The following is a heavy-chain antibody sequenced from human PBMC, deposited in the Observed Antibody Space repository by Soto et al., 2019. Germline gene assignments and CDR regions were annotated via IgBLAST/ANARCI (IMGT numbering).Heavy chain of an antibody. CDR1: GYTFTSYG. CDR2: ISAYNGNT. CDR3: AXDXWSSWPDAFDI. J-gene: IGHJ3*02. V-gene: IGHV1-18*01. Sequence: ASVKVSCKASGYTFTSYGISWVRQAPGQGLEWMGWISAYNGNTNYAQKLQGRVTMTTDTSTSTAYMELRSLRSDDTAVYYCAXDXWSSWPDAFDIWGQGTMVTVSS. D-gene: IGHD6-13*01.